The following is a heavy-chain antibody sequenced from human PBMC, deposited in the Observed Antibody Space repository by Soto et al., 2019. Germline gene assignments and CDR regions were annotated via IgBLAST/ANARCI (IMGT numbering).Heavy chain of an antibody. Sequence: LSLTCTVSGGSISSYYWSWIRQPPGKGLEWIGYIYYSGSTNYNPSLKSRVTISVDTSKNQFSLKLSSVTTADTAVYYCARVGAIRREAALYYYYGMDVWGQGTTVTVS. CDR1: GGSISSYY. CDR3: ARVGAIRREAALYYYYGMDV. D-gene: IGHD6-13*01. V-gene: IGHV4-59*01. J-gene: IGHJ6*02. CDR2: IYYSGST.